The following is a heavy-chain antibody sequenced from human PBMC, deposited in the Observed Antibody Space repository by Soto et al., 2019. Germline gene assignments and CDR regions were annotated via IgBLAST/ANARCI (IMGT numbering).Heavy chain of an antibody. D-gene: IGHD6-19*01. CDR2: ISSSSSTI. CDR1: GFTFSSYS. CDR3: ARGIERSPVISVAAIPIDY. J-gene: IGHJ4*02. V-gene: IGHV3-48*02. Sequence: EVQLVESGGGLVQPGGSLRLSCAASGFTFSSYSMNWVRQAPGKGLEWVSYISSSSSTIYYADSVKGRFTISRDNAKNSLYLQMNSLRDEDTAVYYCARGIERSPVISVAAIPIDYWGQGTLVTVSS.